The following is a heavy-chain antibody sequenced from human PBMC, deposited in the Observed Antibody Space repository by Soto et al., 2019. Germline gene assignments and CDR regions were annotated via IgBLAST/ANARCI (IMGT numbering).Heavy chain of an antibody. CDR3: ARDLSRGHMGMSLES. Sequence: QVQLVESGGGVVHPGRSLRLSCAASGFSFSDFGFHWVRLAPGKGLKWLALISSDGSNRFYGDSVKGRFTISRDNSANSLYLQMNRLTIEDTAIYYCARDLSRGHMGMSLESWGQGTLVTVSS. CDR2: ISSDGSNR. V-gene: IGHV3-30*03. D-gene: IGHD2-21*01. J-gene: IGHJ4*02. CDR1: GFSFSDFG.